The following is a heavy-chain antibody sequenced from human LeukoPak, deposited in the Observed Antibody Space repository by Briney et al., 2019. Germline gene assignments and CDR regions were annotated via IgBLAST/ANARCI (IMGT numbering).Heavy chain of an antibody. J-gene: IGHJ6*02. CDR1: GGSVSFYY. Sequence: SETLSLTCTVSGGSVSFYYWSWIRQPPGKGLEWIGYIYYSGSTNYNPSLKSRVTISVDTSKNQFSLKLSSVTAADTAVYYCARDRGYGGNSMGYYYYGMDVWGQGTTVTVSS. CDR2: IYYSGST. CDR3: ARDRGYGGNSMGYYYYGMDV. V-gene: IGHV4-59*02. D-gene: IGHD4-23*01.